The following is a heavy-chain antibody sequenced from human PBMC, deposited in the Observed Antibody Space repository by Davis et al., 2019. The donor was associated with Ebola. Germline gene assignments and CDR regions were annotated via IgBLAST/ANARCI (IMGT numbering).Heavy chain of an antibody. CDR3: TGSGGSNDY. D-gene: IGHD1-26*01. CDR1: GFTFDDYA. J-gene: IGHJ4*02. CDR2: ISWNSGSI. V-gene: IGHV3-9*01. Sequence: SLKISCAASGFTFDDYAMHWVRQAPGKGLEWVSGISWNSGSIGYADSVKGRFTISRDNAKNSLYLQMNSLKTEDTAVYYCTGSGGSNDYWGQGTLVTVSS.